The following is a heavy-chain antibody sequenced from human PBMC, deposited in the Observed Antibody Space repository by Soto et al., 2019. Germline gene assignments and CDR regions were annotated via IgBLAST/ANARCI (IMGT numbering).Heavy chain of an antibody. CDR3: AKHSGASCYSSTGY. CDR2: ICGSTGST. J-gene: IGHJ4*02. Sequence: HPGGSLRLSCAASRFTVSNYAMGGVRQATGKGLEWVSTICGSTGSTYYADSVKGRFTISRDNSKNTLYLQMNSLRAEDTAVYYCAKHSGASCYSSTGYWGQGTPVTVSS. CDR1: RFTVSNYA. D-gene: IGHD2-15*01. V-gene: IGHV3-23*01.